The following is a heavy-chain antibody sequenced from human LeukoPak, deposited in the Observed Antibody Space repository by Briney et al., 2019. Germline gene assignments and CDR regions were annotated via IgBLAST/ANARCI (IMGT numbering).Heavy chain of an antibody. Sequence: ASVKVSCKASGYTFTGYYMHWVRQAPGQGLEWMGRINPNSGGTNYAQKFQGRVTMTRDTSISTAYMELSRLRSDDTAVYYCAREGVSLAGVWEPTGYWGQGTLVTVSS. CDR2: INPNSGGT. V-gene: IGHV1-2*06. CDR1: GYTFTGYY. CDR3: AREGVSLAGVWEPTGY. J-gene: IGHJ4*02. D-gene: IGHD3-16*01.